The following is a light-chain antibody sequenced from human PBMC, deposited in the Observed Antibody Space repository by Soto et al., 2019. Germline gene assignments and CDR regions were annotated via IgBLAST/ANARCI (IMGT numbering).Light chain of an antibody. CDR1: SSDIGGHNH. Sequence: QSALTQPASVSGSSEQSITISWTGSSSDIGGHNHVSWYQQRPGKAPKLIIYEVGKRPSGVSNRFSGSKSGNTASLTISGFQAEDEADYYCDSYTSSSTHVFGTGTKVTVL. J-gene: IGLJ1*01. CDR3: DSYTSSSTHV. V-gene: IGLV2-14*01. CDR2: EVG.